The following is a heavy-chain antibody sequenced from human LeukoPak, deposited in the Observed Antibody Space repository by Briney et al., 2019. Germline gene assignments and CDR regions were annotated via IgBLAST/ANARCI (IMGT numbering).Heavy chain of an antibody. V-gene: IGHV3-30*02. CDR3: AKDSSGYSQTGYAFDI. J-gene: IGHJ3*02. Sequence: PGGSLRLSCAASGFTFSSYGMHWVRQAPGKGLEWVAFIRYDGSNKYYADSVKGRFTISRDNSKNTLYLQMNSLRAEDTAVYYCAKDSSGYSQTGYAFDIWGQGTMVTVSS. CDR2: IRYDGSNK. D-gene: IGHD3-22*01. CDR1: GFTFSSYG.